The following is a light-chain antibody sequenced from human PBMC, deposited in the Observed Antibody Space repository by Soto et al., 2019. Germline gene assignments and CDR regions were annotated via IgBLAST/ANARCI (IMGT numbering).Light chain of an antibody. J-gene: IGKJ3*01. CDR2: DAS. CDR3: QQYNSYPFT. Sequence: DIQMTQSPSTLSASVGDRVTITCRASQSISSWLAWYQQKPGKAPKLLIYDASSLESGVPSRFSGSGSGTELTLTISSLQPDDFATYYCQQYNSYPFTFGPGTKVDIK. CDR1: QSISSW. V-gene: IGKV1-5*01.